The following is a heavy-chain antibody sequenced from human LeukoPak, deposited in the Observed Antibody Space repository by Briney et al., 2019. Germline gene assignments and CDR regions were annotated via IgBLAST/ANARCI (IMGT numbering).Heavy chain of an antibody. J-gene: IGHJ4*02. CDR2: IYYTGST. D-gene: IGHD3-9*01. CDR1: GGSISSGSYY. Sequence: PSETLSLTCTVSGGSISSGSYYWGWIRQPPGMGLEWIGYIYYTGSTNYNPSLDSRVTISVDMSKNQVPLNLKYVTAADTAVYYCARGYFDWFLDNWGRGTLVTVSS. CDR3: ARGYFDWFLDN. V-gene: IGHV4-39*06.